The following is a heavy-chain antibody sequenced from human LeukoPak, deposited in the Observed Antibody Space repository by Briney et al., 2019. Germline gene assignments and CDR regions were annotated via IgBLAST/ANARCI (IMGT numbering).Heavy chain of an antibody. J-gene: IGHJ4*02. CDR1: GFTFRIYG. CDR2: ISYDGSYK. D-gene: IGHD3-10*01. V-gene: IGHV3-30*03. CDR3: ARAMCSSTVCYHGGWGYGSGSYTRREGYFDY. Sequence: GGSLRLSCVGSGFTFRIYGMHWVRQAPGKGLEWVAVISYDGSYKYYADSVKGRFTISRDNSKSTLDLQMDSLRTEDTAVYYCARAMCSSTVCYHGGWGYGSGSYTRREGYFDYWGQGTLVTVSS.